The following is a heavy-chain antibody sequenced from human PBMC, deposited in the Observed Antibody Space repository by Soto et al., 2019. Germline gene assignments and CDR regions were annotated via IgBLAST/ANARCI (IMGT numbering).Heavy chain of an antibody. CDR2: IYYSGST. Sequence: SETLSLTCTVSGGSIGSYYWSWIRQPPGKGLEWIGYIYYSGSTNYNPSLKSRVTISVDTSKNQFSLKLSSVTAADTAVYYCAREGSGYDEGLYYFDYWGQGTLVTVSS. J-gene: IGHJ4*02. V-gene: IGHV4-59*01. CDR1: GGSIGSYY. D-gene: IGHD5-12*01. CDR3: AREGSGYDEGLYYFDY.